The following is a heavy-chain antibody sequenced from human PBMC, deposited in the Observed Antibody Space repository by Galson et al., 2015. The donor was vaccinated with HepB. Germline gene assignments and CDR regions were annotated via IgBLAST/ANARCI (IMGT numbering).Heavy chain of an antibody. CDR3: ARDLPPEWELDWGYYYYGMDV. CDR1: GYTFTSYG. CDR2: IGAYNGNT. D-gene: IGHD1-26*01. J-gene: IGHJ6*02. V-gene: IGHV1-18*04. Sequence: SVKVSCKASGYTFTSYGTSWVRQAPGQGLEWMGWIGAYNGNTNYAQKLQGRVTMTTDTSTSTAYMELRSLRSDDTAVYYCARDLPPEWELDWGYYYYGMDVWGQGTTVTVSS.